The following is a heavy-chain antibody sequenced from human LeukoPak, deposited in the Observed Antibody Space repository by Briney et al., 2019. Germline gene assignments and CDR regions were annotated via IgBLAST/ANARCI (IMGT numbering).Heavy chain of an antibody. CDR1: GYTFTSYG. Sequence: GASVKVSCKASGYTFTSYGISWVRQAPGQGLEWMGWISAYNGNTNYAQKLQGRVTMTTDTSTSTAYMELRSLRSDDTAVYYCARDGLDCSSTSCYRYFDFWGRGTLVTVSS. CDR2: ISAYNGNT. D-gene: IGHD2-2*01. J-gene: IGHJ2*01. CDR3: ARDGLDCSSTSCYRYFDF. V-gene: IGHV1-18*01.